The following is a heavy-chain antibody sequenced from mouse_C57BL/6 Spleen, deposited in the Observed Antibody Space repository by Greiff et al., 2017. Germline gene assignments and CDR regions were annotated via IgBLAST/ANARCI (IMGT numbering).Heavy chain of an antibody. V-gene: IGHV1-69*01. CDR3: ARSREYEGYFDV. CDR1: GYTFTSYW. CDR2: IGPSDSYT. J-gene: IGHJ1*03. D-gene: IGHD2-14*01. Sequence: VQLQQPGAELVMPGASVKLSCKASGYTFTSYWMHWVKQRPGQGLEWIGEIGPSDSYTNYNQKFKGKSTLTVDKSSSTAYMPISSLTSEDSAVYYFARSREYEGYFDVWGTGTTVTVSS.